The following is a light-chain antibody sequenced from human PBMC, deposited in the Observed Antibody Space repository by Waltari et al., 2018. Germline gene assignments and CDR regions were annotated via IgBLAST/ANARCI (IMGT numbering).Light chain of an antibody. CDR1: QSVSSN. CDR3: QQYNNWPPMYT. CDR2: GAS. Sequence: EIVITQSPATLSVSPGERATLSSTASQSVSSNLAWYQQKPGQAPRLLSYGASTRATGMPARFSGSGSGTEFTLTISSLQSEDFAVYYCQQYNNWPPMYTFGQGTKLEIK. J-gene: IGKJ2*01. V-gene: IGKV3-15*01.